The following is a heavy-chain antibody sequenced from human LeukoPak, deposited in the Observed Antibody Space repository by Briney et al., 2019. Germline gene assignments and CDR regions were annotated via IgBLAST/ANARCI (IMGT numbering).Heavy chain of an antibody. D-gene: IGHD6-13*01. CDR1: GGSISNYY. CDR2: IYSSGNT. Sequence: SETLSLTCTVSGGSISNYYWSWIRQPAGKGLEWIGRIYSSGNTNYNPSLKSRVTISVDTSKNQFSLKLSSVTAADTAVYYCAREARYSSSWYNAFDIWGQGTMVTVSS. J-gene: IGHJ3*02. V-gene: IGHV4-4*07. CDR3: AREARYSSSWYNAFDI.